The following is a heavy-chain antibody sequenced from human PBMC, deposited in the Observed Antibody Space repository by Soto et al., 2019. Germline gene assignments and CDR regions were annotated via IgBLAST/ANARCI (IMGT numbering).Heavy chain of an antibody. CDR3: GGPENSSSWYAIGY. Sequence: PGVSLRLSCAASGFTFSSYAMHWVRQAPGKGLEWVAVISYDGSNKYYADSVKGRFTISRDNSKNTLYLQMNSLRAEDTAVYYCGGPENSSSWYAIGYWGQGTLATFPS. CDR2: ISYDGSNK. D-gene: IGHD6-13*01. J-gene: IGHJ4*02. CDR1: GFTFSSYA. V-gene: IGHV3-30-3*01.